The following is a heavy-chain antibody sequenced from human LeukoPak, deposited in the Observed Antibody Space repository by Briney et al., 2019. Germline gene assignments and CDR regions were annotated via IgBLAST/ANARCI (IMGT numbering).Heavy chain of an antibody. Sequence: ASVKVSCKASGYAFTGYYMHWVRQAPGQGLEWMGGIIPIFGTANYAQKFQGRVTITADESTSTAYMELSSLRSEDTAVYYCARDYYYDSSRRYFDLWGRGTLVTVSS. J-gene: IGHJ2*01. D-gene: IGHD3-22*01. V-gene: IGHV1-69*13. CDR3: ARDYYYDSSRRYFDL. CDR1: GYAFTGYY. CDR2: IIPIFGTA.